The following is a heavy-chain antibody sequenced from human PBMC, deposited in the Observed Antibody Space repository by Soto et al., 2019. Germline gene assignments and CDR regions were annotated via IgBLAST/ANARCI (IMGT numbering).Heavy chain of an antibody. CDR3: AKVRGLPVALDD. CDR1: GYTFTTYT. D-gene: IGHD6-19*01. CDR2: IHAGNGNT. V-gene: IGHV1-3*01. Sequence: QVHLVQSGAEVKKPGASVKVSCKASGYTFTTYTLHWVRQAPGQNLEWPGWIHAGNGNTKYSQKFQARVTITRDTSAATAYMELSSLRSEDTAVYYCAKVRGLPVALDDWGQGTLVTVSS. J-gene: IGHJ4*02.